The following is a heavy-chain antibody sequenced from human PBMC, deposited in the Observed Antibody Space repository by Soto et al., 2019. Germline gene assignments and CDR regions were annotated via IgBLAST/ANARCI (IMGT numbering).Heavy chain of an antibody. J-gene: IGHJ4*02. D-gene: IGHD2-15*01. CDR3: ARQGCSPGIWYFDY. CDR2: TSNDENYK. CDR1: GFTFSGYA. Sequence: GGSLRLSCEASGFTFSGYAMHWVRQAPGKGLEWVAATSNDENYKYYADSVKGRFTISRDNSRNTLFLQMNSLRTEDTAVYYCARQGCSPGIWYFDYWGQGSLVTVS. V-gene: IGHV3-30*04.